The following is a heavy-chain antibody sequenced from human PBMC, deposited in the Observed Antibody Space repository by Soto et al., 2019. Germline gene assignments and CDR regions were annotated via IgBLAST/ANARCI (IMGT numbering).Heavy chain of an antibody. D-gene: IGHD2-2*01. CDR3: ARATGEVVPAAMFHDAFAI. CDR1: GGTFSSYT. J-gene: IGHJ3*02. Sequence: QVQLVQSGAEVKKPGSSVKVSCKASGGTFSSYTISWVRQAPGQGIEWMGRIIPILGIANYAQKFQGRVTITADKSPSTAYMELSSLRSEDTAVYYCARATGEVVPAAMFHDAFAIWGQGTMVTVSS. CDR2: IIPILGIA. V-gene: IGHV1-69*02.